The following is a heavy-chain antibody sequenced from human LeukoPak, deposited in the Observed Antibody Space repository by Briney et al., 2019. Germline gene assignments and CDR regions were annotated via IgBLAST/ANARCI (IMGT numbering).Heavy chain of an antibody. CDR1: GFTFSSYW. V-gene: IGHV3-7*01. CDR3: ATSNDYGVFFDY. J-gene: IGHJ4*02. Sequence: SGGSLRLSCAASGFTFSSYWMSWVRQAPGKGLEWVANIKQDGSEKYYVDSVKGRFTISRDNAKNSLYLQMNSLRGEDTAVYYCATSNDYGVFFDYWGQGTLVTVSS. D-gene: IGHD4-17*01. CDR2: IKQDGSEK.